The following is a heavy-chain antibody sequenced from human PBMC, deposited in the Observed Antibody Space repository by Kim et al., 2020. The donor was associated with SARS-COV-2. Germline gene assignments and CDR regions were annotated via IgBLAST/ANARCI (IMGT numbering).Heavy chain of an antibody. Sequence: SETLSLTCTVSGGSISSYYWSWIRQPAGKGLEWIGRIYTSGSTNYNPSLKSRVTMSVDTSKNQFSLKLSSVTAADTAVYYCAREDYCTNGVCYKVFDAFDIWGQGTMVTVSS. CDR3: AREDYCTNGVCYKVFDAFDI. D-gene: IGHD2-8*01. J-gene: IGHJ3*02. CDR2: IYTSGST. CDR1: GGSISSYY. V-gene: IGHV4-4*07.